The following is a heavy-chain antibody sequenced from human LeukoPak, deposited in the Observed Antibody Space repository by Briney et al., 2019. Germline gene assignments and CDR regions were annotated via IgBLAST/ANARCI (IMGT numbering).Heavy chain of an antibody. CDR2: INHSGST. CDR1: GGSFSGYY. Sequence: SETLSLTCAVYGGSFSGYYWSWIRQPPGKGLEWIGEINHSGSTNYNPSLKSRVTISVDTSKNQFSPKLSSVTAADTAVYYCARGKGRFLDYWGQGTLVTVSS. CDR3: ARGKGRFLDY. J-gene: IGHJ4*02. D-gene: IGHD3-3*01. V-gene: IGHV4-34*01.